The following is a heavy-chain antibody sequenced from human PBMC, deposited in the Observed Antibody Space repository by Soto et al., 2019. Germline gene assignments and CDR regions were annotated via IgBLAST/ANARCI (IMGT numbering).Heavy chain of an antibody. D-gene: IGHD6-13*01. CDR3: VFGSWNQYFFDH. CDR1: GFTFSSYA. CDR2: ISGSGGST. Sequence: GGSLRLSCAASGFTFSSYAMSWVRQAPGKGLEWVSAISGSGGSTYYADSVKGRFTISRDNSKNTLYLQMNSLRAEDTAVYYCVFGSWNQYFFDHWGQEILVTVSS. J-gene: IGHJ4*02. V-gene: IGHV3-23*01.